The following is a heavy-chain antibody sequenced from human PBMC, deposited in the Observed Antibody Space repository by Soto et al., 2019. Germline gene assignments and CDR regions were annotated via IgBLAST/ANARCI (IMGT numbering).Heavy chain of an antibody. CDR3: VRAISTRASY. J-gene: IGHJ4*02. Sequence: GGSLRLSCAGSGFSFSSYWINWVRQAPGKGLEWVANTNEDGSEKYYVDSVKGRFSISKDNTKNSLYLQMNSLRAEDTAVYYCVRAISTRASYWGQGTLVTVSS. CDR1: GFSFSSYW. D-gene: IGHD2-15*01. CDR2: TNEDGSEK. V-gene: IGHV3-7*04.